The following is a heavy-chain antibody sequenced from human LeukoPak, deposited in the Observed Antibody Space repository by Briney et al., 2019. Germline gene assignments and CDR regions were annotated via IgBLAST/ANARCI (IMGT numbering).Heavy chain of an antibody. V-gene: IGHV4-59*01. Sequence: SETLSLTCTVSGGSISSYYWSWIRQPPGKGLEWIGYIYYSGSTNYNPSLKSRVTISVDTSKNQFSLKLSSVAAADTAVYYCARVDVASSSRYEGFGFDYWGQGTLVTVSP. J-gene: IGHJ4*02. CDR1: GGSISSYY. CDR3: ARVDVASSSRYEGFGFDY. CDR2: IYYSGST. D-gene: IGHD6-13*01.